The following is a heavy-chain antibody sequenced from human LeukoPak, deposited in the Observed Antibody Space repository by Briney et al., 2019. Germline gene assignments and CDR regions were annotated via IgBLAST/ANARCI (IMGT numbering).Heavy chain of an antibody. D-gene: IGHD1-14*01. CDR3: AKDVGPTLTLYYFDY. Sequence: GGSLRLSYAASGFTFSSYSMNWVRQAPGKGLEWVSYTSSSSSTIYYADSVKGRFTISRDNSKNTLYLQMNSLRAEDTAVYYCAKDVGPTLTLYYFDYWGQGNLVTVSS. J-gene: IGHJ4*02. V-gene: IGHV3-48*01. CDR1: GFTFSSYS. CDR2: TSSSSSTI.